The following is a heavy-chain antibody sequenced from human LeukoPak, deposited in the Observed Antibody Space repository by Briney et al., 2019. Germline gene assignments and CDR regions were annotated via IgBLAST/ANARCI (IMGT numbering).Heavy chain of an antibody. V-gene: IGHV4-38-2*02. CDR1: GYSISSGYY. J-gene: IGHJ4*02. CDR3: ARVSGYEDY. CDR2: IYHSGST. D-gene: IGHD5-12*01. Sequence: SETLSLTCTVSGYSISSGYYWGWLRQPPGKGLEWIGSIYHSGSTYYNPSLKSRVTISVDTSKNQFSLKLSSVTAADTAVYYCARVSGYEDYWGQGTLVTVSS.